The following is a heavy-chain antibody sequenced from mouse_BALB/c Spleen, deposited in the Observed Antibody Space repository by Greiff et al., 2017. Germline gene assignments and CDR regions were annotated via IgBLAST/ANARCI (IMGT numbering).Heavy chain of an antibody. J-gene: IGHJ2*01. CDR2: IDPENGNT. V-gene: IGHV14-1*02. D-gene: IGHD2-12*01. CDR1: GFNIKDYY. CDR3: ALLTDY. Sequence: VQLKQSGAELVRPGALVKLSCKASGFNIKDYYMHWVKQRPEQGLEWIGWIDPENGNTIYDPKFQGKASITADTSSNTAYLQLSSLTSEDTAVYYCALLTDYWGQGTTLTVSS.